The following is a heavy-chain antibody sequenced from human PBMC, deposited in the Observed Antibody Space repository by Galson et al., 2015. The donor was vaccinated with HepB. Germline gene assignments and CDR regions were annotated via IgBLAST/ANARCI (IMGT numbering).Heavy chain of an antibody. D-gene: IGHD5-12*01. V-gene: IGHV5-10-1*01. J-gene: IGHJ3*02. Sequence: QSGAEVKKPGESLRISCKGSGYSFTTYWITWVRQMPGKGLEWMGRIDPEDSYSIYSPSFQGHVTISADKSITTVYLQWSSLKASDTAIYYCARPRSPLSGTDAFDIWGQRTMGTVAS. CDR1: GYSFTTYW. CDR3: ARPRSPLSGTDAFDI. CDR2: IDPEDSYS.